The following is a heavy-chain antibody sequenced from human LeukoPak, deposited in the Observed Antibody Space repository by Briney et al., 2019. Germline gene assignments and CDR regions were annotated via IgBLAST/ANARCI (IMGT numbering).Heavy chain of an antibody. D-gene: IGHD3-22*01. Sequence: SETLSLTCTVSGGSISSYYWSWIRQPPGKGLEWIGYIYYSGSTNYNPSLKSRVTISVDTSKNQFSLKLNSVTAADTAVYYCARSYDSSGYSSFWYWGQGTLVTVSS. J-gene: IGHJ4*02. CDR3: ARSYDSSGYSSFWY. CDR2: IYYSGST. CDR1: GGSISSYY. V-gene: IGHV4-59*01.